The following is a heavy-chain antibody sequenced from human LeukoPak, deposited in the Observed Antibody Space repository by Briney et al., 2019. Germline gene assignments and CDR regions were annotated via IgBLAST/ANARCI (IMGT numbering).Heavy chain of an antibody. J-gene: IGHJ4*02. CDR2: IKSDGKNK. Sequence: GSLRLSCAASGFTFSTNAMHWVRQAPGKGLEWVAHIKSDGKNKWYSDSVRGRLTISRDTSKNTLYLQMNSLRVDDTAVYYCVKDANWACDYWGQGTLVTVSS. CDR3: VKDANWACDY. CDR1: GFTFSTNA. D-gene: IGHD7-27*01. V-gene: IGHV3-30*02.